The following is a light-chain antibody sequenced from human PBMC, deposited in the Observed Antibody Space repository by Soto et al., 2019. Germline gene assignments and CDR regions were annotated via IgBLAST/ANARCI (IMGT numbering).Light chain of an antibody. CDR2: ATS. Sequence: EIPLTQSPASLAASVGDRRTLTCRASRNVSIYLNWYQHQPGKGPTLLIHATSNLQIGVPSRFSGSGSATEFTLTISSLEPEYFGSYYCQPSYTMPSFGQGTRREI. J-gene: IGKJ5*01. V-gene: IGKV1-39*01. CDR3: QPSYTMPS. CDR1: RNVSIY.